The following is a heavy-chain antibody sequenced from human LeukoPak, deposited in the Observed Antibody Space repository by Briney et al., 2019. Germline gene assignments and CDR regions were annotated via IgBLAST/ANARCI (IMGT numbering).Heavy chain of an antibody. Sequence: GQSLKISCQGSGYSFSSYWISWVRPMTGKGLEWMGRIDPGDSSTKYRPSLEGRVTISADKSLNTVYLQWSSLKASDTAIYYCARDGGGVSSCVSHWGQGTLVTVSS. D-gene: IGHD2-8*02. CDR3: ARDGGGVSSCVSH. CDR2: IDPGDSST. J-gene: IGHJ4*02. V-gene: IGHV5-10-1*01. CDR1: GYSFSSYW.